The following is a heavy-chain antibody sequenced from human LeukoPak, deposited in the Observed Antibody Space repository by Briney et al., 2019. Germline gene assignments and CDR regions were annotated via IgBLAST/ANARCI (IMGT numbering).Heavy chain of an antibody. CDR2: IGPSDSYT. Sequence: GESLKISCKGSGYSFTSYWISWVRQMPGKGLEWMGRIGPSDSYTNYSPSFQGHVTISTDKSVSTAYLQWSSLQASDTAMYYCARHLFSSSPSDYWGQGTLVTVSS. V-gene: IGHV5-10-1*01. CDR1: GYSFTSYW. J-gene: IGHJ4*02. D-gene: IGHD6-13*01. CDR3: ARHLFSSSPSDY.